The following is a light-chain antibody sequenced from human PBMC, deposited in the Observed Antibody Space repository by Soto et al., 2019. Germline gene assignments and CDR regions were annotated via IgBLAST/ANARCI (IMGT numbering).Light chain of an antibody. V-gene: IGKV1-39*01. CDR2: ATS. CDR3: QQSSTTPLT. J-gene: IGKJ4*01. CDR1: QSVSTY. Sequence: DIQMTQSPSSLSASVGDRVTITCRASQSVSTYFNWYQQKPGKAPKLLMYATSRLQSGVPSRFSGSGSGTDFTLTINNLQPEDFAIYYCQQSSTTPLTFGGGTKVEI.